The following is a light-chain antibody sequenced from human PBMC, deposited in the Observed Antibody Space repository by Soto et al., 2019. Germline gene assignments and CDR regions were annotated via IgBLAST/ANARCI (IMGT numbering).Light chain of an antibody. CDR1: QSVLYSSYNKSY. Sequence: DIALTQSPDSLALSLGERATMNCKSSQSVLYSSYNKSYLAWYQVKPGRPPKLLFSWASTRESGVPDRFSGSGSGTDFTLTISSLQAEDVAVYYFQQYYSTLITFGQGTRLEIK. CDR3: QQYYSTLIT. J-gene: IGKJ5*01. CDR2: WAS. V-gene: IGKV4-1*01.